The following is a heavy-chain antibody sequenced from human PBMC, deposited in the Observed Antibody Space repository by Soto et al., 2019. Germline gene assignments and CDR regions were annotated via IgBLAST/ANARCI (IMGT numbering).Heavy chain of an antibody. CDR1: GGSISSSSYY. D-gene: IGHD3-16*02. CDR3: ARGRRIGDYVWGSYRYYFDY. J-gene: IGHJ4*02. CDR2: IYYSGST. V-gene: IGHV4-39*07. Sequence: SETLSLTCTVSGGSISSSSYYWGWIRQPPGKGLEWIGSIYYSGSTYYNPSLKSRVTISVDTSKNQFSLKLSSVHAADTAVYYCARGRRIGDYVWGSYRYYFDYWGQGTLVTVAS.